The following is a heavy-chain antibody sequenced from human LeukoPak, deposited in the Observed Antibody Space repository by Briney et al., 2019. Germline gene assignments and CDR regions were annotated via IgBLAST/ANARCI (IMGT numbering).Heavy chain of an antibody. Sequence: GASVKLSCNASGYTFTGNYMHWARHARGQGLEWMGWINPNSGGTNYAEKFQDRVTITRDTSISTAYVELSRLSSDDTAVYQCARASRVSSGWSKDIWGQGTMVTVSS. V-gene: IGHV1-2*02. CDR3: ARASRVSSGWSKDI. J-gene: IGHJ3*02. CDR2: INPNSGGT. D-gene: IGHD6-19*01. CDR1: GYTFTGNY.